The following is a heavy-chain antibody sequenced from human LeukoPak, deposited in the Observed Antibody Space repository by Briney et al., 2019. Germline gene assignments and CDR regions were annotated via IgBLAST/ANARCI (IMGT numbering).Heavy chain of an antibody. V-gene: IGHV4-59*08. CDR2: IYYGGST. J-gene: IGHJ3*02. D-gene: IGHD6-19*01. Sequence: SETLSLTCTVSGGSISSYYWSWIRQPPGKGLEWIGYIYYGGSTNYNPSLKSRVTISVDTSKNQFSLKLSSVTAADTAVYYCARHDEVAGSDAFDIWGQGTMVTVSS. CDR3: ARHDEVAGSDAFDI. CDR1: GGSISSYY.